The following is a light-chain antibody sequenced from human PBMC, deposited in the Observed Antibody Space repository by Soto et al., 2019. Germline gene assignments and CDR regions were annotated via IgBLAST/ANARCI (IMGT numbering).Light chain of an antibody. CDR3: SSYAGSNTLRV. CDR2: DVS. Sequence: QSVLTQPASVSGSPGQSITISCTGTSSDVGGYDYVSWYQQYPGKAPKLIIYDVSNRPSGVSNRFSGSKSGNTASLTISGLQAEDEADYYCSSYAGSNTLRVFGGGTKVTVL. V-gene: IGLV2-14*01. CDR1: SSDVGGYDY. J-gene: IGLJ2*01.